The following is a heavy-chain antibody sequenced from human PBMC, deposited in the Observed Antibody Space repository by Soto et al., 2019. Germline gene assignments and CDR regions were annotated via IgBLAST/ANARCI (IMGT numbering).Heavy chain of an antibody. J-gene: IGHJ6*02. Sequence: GEAEKISDKGSGDKVTSYWMGWVRQINGKGLEWMGIIYPGDSDTRYSPSFQGQVTISADKSITTAYLQWSSLKASDTAMYYCARTAAAGKYYYGVDVWGQGTTVTVSS. CDR1: GDKVTSYW. CDR2: IYPGDSDT. D-gene: IGHD6-13*01. V-gene: IGHV5-51*01. CDR3: ARTAAAGKYYYGVDV.